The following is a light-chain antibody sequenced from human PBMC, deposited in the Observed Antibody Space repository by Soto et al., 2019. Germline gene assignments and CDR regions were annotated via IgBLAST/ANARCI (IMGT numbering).Light chain of an antibody. CDR3: QQYNSWLLWT. J-gene: IGKJ1*01. Sequence: DIQMTQSPSSLSASVGDRVTITCQASQSISSYLYWYQQKPGKAPNLLISAAFSLQSGVPSRFSGSGSGTDFTLTISSLQSEDFAVYYCQQYNSWLLWTFGQGTKVDIK. CDR2: AAF. CDR1: QSISSY. V-gene: IGKV1-39*01.